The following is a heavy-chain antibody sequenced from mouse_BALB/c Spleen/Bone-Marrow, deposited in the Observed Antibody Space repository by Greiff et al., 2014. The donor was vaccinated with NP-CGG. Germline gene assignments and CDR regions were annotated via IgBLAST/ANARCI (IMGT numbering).Heavy chain of an antibody. Sequence: EVQLQQSGAELVKPGASVKSSCTASGFNIKDTYMHWVKQRPEQGLGWIGRIDPANGNTKYDPKFQGKATITADTSSNTAYLQLSSLTSEDTAVYYCATYYYGSSWGFAYWGQGTLVTVSA. J-gene: IGHJ3*01. CDR3: ATYYYGSSWGFAY. CDR1: GFNIKDTY. V-gene: IGHV14-3*02. CDR2: IDPANGNT. D-gene: IGHD1-1*01.